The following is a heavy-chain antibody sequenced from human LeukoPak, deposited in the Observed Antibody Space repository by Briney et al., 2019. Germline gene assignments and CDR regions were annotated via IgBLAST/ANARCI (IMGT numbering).Heavy chain of an antibody. D-gene: IGHD5-24*01. CDR2: INTDGSST. CDR3: ARPSPPGDGYNPPDY. V-gene: IGHV3-74*01. J-gene: IGHJ4*02. CDR1: GFTFSSYW. Sequence: GGSLRLSCAASGFTFSSYWMHWVRQAPGKGLVWVSRINTDGSSTSYADSVKGRFTISRDNSKNTVFLQMNNLRTEDTAVYFCARPSPPGDGYNPPDYWGQGTLVTVSS.